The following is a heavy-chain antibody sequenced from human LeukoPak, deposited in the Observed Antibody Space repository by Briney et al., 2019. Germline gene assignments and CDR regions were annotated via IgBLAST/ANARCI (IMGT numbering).Heavy chain of an antibody. CDR1: GGSFSGYY. V-gene: IGHV4-34*01. D-gene: IGHD3-9*01. J-gene: IGHJ6*03. CDR3: ASSSRGPVLRYFDGPQGCMDV. Sequence: SETLSLTCAVYGGSFSGYYWSWIRQPPGKGLEWIGEINHSGSTNYNPSLKSRVTISVDTSKNQFSLKLSSVTAADTAVYYCASSSRGPVLRYFDGPQGCMDVWGKGTTVTVSS. CDR2: INHSGST.